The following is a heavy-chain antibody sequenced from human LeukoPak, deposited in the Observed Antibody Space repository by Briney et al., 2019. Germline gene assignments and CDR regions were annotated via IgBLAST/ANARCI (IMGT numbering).Heavy chain of an antibody. CDR3: AKRDGYNSKPLKD. CDR1: GFTFSSYA. D-gene: IGHD5-24*01. J-gene: IGHJ4*02. Sequence: GGSLRLSCAASGFTFSSYAMSWVRQAPGKGLERVSAISGSGGSTYYADSVKGRFTISRDNSKNTLYLQMNSLRPEDMALYYCAKRDGYNSKPLKDWGQGALVTVSS. CDR2: ISGSGGST. V-gene: IGHV3-23*01.